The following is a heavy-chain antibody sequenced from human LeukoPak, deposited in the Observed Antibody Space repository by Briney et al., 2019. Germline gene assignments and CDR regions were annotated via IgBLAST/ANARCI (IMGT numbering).Heavy chain of an antibody. D-gene: IGHD4-17*01. Sequence: GASVKVSCKASGYTFTSYGISWVRQAPGQGLEWMGWISAYNGNTNYAQKLQGRVTMTTDTSTSTAYMELRSLRSDGTAVYYCARVRSSNDYGDYEDYFDYWGQGTLVTVSS. CDR1: GYTFTSYG. CDR2: ISAYNGNT. CDR3: ARVRSSNDYGDYEDYFDY. V-gene: IGHV1-18*01. J-gene: IGHJ4*02.